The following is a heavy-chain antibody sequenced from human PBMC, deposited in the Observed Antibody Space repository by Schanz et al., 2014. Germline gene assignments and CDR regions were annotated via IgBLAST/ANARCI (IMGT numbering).Heavy chain of an antibody. J-gene: IGHJ4*02. CDR2: REPDGSEK. CDR3: AREIPAGGHFDY. D-gene: IGHD2-15*01. V-gene: IGHV3-7*01. Sequence: EAQSVESGGGLVQPGGSLRVSCAASGFTFRGYWMTWVRQAPGKGLEWVANREPDGSEKYYVDSVKGRFTISRDNAKNLRYLQMSSLRAEETAMFYCAREIPAGGHFDYWGQGTLVSVSS. CDR1: GFTFRGYW.